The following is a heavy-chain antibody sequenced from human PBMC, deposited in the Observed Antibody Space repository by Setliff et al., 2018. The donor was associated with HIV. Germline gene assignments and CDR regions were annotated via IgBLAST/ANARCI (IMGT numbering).Heavy chain of an antibody. CDR2: TSHSGST. CDR1: GGSFNGYS. D-gene: IGHD3-10*01. CDR3: ARGRFHRRHRPYSGSGGLGIQYFDY. V-gene: IGHV4-34*01. Sequence: SETLSLTCAVYGGSFNGYSWTWIRQPPGKVLEWIGGTSHSGSTNYNPSLKSRATISVDTSKSQFSLRLNPVTATDTALYYCARGRFHRRHRPYSGSGGLGIQYFDYWGKGTLVTVSS. J-gene: IGHJ4*02.